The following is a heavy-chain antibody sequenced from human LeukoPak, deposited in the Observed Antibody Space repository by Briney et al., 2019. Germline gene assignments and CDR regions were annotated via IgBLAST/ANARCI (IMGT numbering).Heavy chain of an antibody. CDR1: RFTFSSYG. CDR3: AKGRGWEASYYYYMDV. Sequence: PGGSLRLSCAASRFTFSSYGIHWVRQAPGKGLEWVAFLRYDGSNKYYTDSVKGRFTISRDNSKNTLYLQMNSLRAEDTAVYYCAKGRGWEASYYYYMDVWGKGTTVTISS. D-gene: IGHD1-26*01. CDR2: LRYDGSNK. J-gene: IGHJ6*03. V-gene: IGHV3-30*02.